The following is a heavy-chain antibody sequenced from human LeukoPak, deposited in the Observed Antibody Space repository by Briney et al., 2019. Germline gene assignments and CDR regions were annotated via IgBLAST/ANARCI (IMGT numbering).Heavy chain of an antibody. CDR3: ARDKMLLSRTIDY. D-gene: IGHD1-14*01. CDR2: IKQDESEK. V-gene: IGHV3-7*05. J-gene: IGHJ4*02. CDR1: GFTFSSYL. Sequence: PGGSLRLSCAASGFTFSSYLMNWVRQAPGKGLEWVAKIKQDESEKYYVDSVKGRFTISRDNAKNSLYLQMNSLRAEDTAVYYCARDKMLLSRTIDYWGQGTLVTVSS.